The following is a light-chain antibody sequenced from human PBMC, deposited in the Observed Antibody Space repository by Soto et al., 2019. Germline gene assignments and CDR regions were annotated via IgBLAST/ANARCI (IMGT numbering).Light chain of an antibody. Sequence: EIVLTQSLGTLSLSPGERATLSCRASQSISSYLAWYQQKPGQAPRLLIYDASSRAAGIPDRFSGSGSGTDCTITISRLEPEDFAVYYCHQYGTSPFTFGPGTKVDIK. J-gene: IGKJ3*01. CDR2: DAS. CDR3: HQYGTSPFT. V-gene: IGKV3-20*01. CDR1: QSISSY.